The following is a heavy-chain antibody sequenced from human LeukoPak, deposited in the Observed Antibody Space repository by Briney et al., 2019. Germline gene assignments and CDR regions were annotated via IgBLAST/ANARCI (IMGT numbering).Heavy chain of an antibody. D-gene: IGHD3-3*01. V-gene: IGHV3-7*03. Sequence: PGGSLRLSCVASGFTFGKYWMSWVRQAPGKGLEWVANIKLDGSEKNYVDSVKGRFTISRDKTKNSLYLQMNSLRAEDTAVFYCARDQYDTWSRRGNFDSWGQGTLVIVSS. J-gene: IGHJ4*02. CDR3: ARDQYDTWSRRGNFDS. CDR1: GFTFGKYW. CDR2: IKLDGSEK.